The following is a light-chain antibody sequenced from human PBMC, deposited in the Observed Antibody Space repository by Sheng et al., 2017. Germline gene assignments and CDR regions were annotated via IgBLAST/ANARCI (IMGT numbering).Light chain of an antibody. CDR2: GAS. CDR1: QSVSSN. V-gene: IGKV3-15*01. CDR3: QQYNNWPPWT. Sequence: EIVMTQSPATLSVSPGERATLSCRASQSVSSNLAWYQQKPGQAPRLLIYGASTRATGIPARFSGSGSGTEFTLTISSLQSEDFAVYYCQQYNNWPPWTFGQRDRRWKSN. J-gene: IGKJ1*01.